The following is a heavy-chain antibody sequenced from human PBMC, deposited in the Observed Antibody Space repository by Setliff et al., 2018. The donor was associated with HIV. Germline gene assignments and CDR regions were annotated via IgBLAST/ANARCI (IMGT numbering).Heavy chain of an antibody. J-gene: IGHJ4*02. D-gene: IGHD4-17*01. CDR2: IDTSGST. V-gene: IGHV4-61*02. CDR3: ARDPPGYGDSNDY. CDR1: GASISSGTYY. Sequence: SETLSLTCTVSGASISSGTYYWSWIRQPAGKGLEWIGRIDTSGSTNYNPSLKSRVTISIDTSKNQFSLKVRPVSAADTAVYYCARDPPGYGDSNDYWGQGMLVTVSS.